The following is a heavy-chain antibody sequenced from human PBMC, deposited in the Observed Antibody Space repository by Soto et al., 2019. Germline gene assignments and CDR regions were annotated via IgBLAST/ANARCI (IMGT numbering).Heavy chain of an antibody. Sequence: ASVKVSCKASGYTFTSYAMHWVRQAPGQRLEWMGWINAGNGNTKYSQKFQGRVTITRDTSASTAYMELSSLRSEDTAVYYCAITPPEDDYSKYYGMDVWGQGTTVTVSS. CDR1: GYTFTSYA. J-gene: IGHJ6*02. V-gene: IGHV1-3*01. CDR2: INAGNGNT. D-gene: IGHD4-4*01. CDR3: AITPPEDDYSKYYGMDV.